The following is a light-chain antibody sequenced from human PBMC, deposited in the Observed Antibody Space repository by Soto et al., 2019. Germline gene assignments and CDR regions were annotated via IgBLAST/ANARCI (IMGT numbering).Light chain of an antibody. CDR2: DVS. CDR3: SSYTSSSTLVV. J-gene: IGLJ2*01. CDR1: SSDVGGYNY. V-gene: IGLV2-14*01. Sequence: QSALTQPASVSGSPGQSITISCTGTSSDVGGYNYVSWYQQHPGKAPKLMIYDVSNRPSGVSNRFSGSKSRNTASLTISGLQAEDEADYYCSSYTSSSTLVVFGGGTKVTVL.